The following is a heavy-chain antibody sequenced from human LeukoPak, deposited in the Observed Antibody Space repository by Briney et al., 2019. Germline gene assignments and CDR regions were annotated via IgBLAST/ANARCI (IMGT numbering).Heavy chain of an antibody. V-gene: IGHV4-59*01. D-gene: IGHD6-19*01. J-gene: IGHJ6*02. CDR3: ARLASSGWYGYYYYGMDV. CDR1: GVSISSYY. Sequence: PSETLSLTCTVSGVSISSYYWSWMRQAPGKGLEWIGYIYYSGSTNYNPSLKSRVTISVDTSKNQFSQKLSSVTAADTAVYYCARLASSGWYGYYYYGMDVWGQGTTVTVSS. CDR2: IYYSGST.